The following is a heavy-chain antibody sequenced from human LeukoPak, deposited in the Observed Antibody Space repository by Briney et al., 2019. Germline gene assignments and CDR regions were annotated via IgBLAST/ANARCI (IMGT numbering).Heavy chain of an antibody. D-gene: IGHD6-19*01. Sequence: GGSLRLSCAASGFTFSTYAMSWVRQAPGKGLEWVSGITNSGGSTYYAASMKGRITISRDNPKNTLYLQMNSLRAEDTAVYYCARLGEWLVYDVFHIWGQGTMVTVSS. V-gene: IGHV3-23*01. CDR1: GFTFSTYA. CDR3: ARLGEWLVYDVFHI. J-gene: IGHJ3*02. CDR2: ITNSGGST.